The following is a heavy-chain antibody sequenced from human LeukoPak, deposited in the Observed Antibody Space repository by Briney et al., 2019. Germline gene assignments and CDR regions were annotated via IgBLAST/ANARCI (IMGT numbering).Heavy chain of an antibody. CDR1: GFTFSTFW. CDR2: IKQDGSQK. D-gene: IGHD5-24*01. Sequence: GGSLRLSCVAPGFTFSTFWMNWVRQLPGKGLEWLANIKQDGSQKYYVDSVKGRFTISRDNAKNSLYLQMNSLRGEDTAVYFCPRDVDGDSWPDSWGQGTLVTVSS. J-gene: IGHJ5*01. V-gene: IGHV3-7*01. CDR3: PRDVDGDSWPDS.